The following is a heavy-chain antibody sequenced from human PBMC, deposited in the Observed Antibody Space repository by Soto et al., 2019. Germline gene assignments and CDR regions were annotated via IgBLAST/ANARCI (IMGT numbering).Heavy chain of an antibody. V-gene: IGHV3-9*01. CDR2: ISWNSGSI. CDR1: GFTFDDYA. J-gene: IGHJ4*02. Sequence: GGSLRLSCAASGFTFDDYAMHWVRQAPGKGLEWVSGISWNSGSIGYADSVQGRFTISRDNAKNSLYLQMNSLRAEDTALYYCAKDKRSSSWYYYFDYWGQGTLVTVSS. D-gene: IGHD6-13*01. CDR3: AKDKRSSSWYYYFDY.